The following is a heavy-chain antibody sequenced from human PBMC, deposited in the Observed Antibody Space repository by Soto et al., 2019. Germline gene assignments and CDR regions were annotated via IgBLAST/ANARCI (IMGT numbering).Heavy chain of an antibody. D-gene: IGHD2-15*01. CDR3: ARVVGALGHWFDP. CDR1: GYTFTSYG. Sequence: QVQLVQSGAEVKKPGASVKVSCKASGYTFTSYGISWVRQAPGQGLEWMGRISAYNGNTNYAQKLQGRRTLPPATATSTAYRELRSLRSDDTAVYYCARVVGALGHWFDPWGQGTLVTVSS. V-gene: IGHV1-18*01. J-gene: IGHJ5*02. CDR2: ISAYNGNT.